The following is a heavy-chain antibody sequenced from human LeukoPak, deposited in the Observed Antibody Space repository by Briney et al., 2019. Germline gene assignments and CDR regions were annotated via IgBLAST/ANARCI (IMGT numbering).Heavy chain of an antibody. CDR1: GFTFSSYG. J-gene: IGHJ5*02. D-gene: IGHD3-22*01. CDR2: IWYDGSNK. CDR3: ARGYYYDSSGSNWFDP. Sequence: GGSLRLSCAASGFTFSSYGMHWVRQAPGKGLEWVAVIWYDGSNKYYADSVKGRFTISRDNSKNTLYLQMNSLRAEDTAVYYCARGYYYDSSGSNWFDPWGQGTLVTVSS. V-gene: IGHV3-33*01.